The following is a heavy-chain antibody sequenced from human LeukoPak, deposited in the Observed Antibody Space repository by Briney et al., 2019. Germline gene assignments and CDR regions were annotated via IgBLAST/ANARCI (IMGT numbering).Heavy chain of an antibody. CDR3: ARVGGSSSRWFDP. V-gene: IGHV3-21*01. CDR1: GFTFSSYS. Sequence: GGSLRLSCAASGFTFSSYSMNWVRLAPGKGLEWVSSISSSSSYIYYADSVRGRFTISRDNAKNSLYLQVNSLTVEDTAVYYCARVGGSSSRWFDPWGQGTLVTVSS. CDR2: ISSSSSYI. J-gene: IGHJ5*02. D-gene: IGHD6-6*01.